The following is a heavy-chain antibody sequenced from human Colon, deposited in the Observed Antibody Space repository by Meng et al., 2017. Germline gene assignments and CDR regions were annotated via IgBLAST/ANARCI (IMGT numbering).Heavy chain of an antibody. J-gene: IGHJ4*02. Sequence: QVQLQQPGPGLVKPSQPLSLPCAISGDSVSSNRALWHWVRQSPSRGLEWLGQTYYRSEWQNHYGVSVKSRITINADTSRNHFSLHLNSVTPEDTAVYYCTTWYGEYWGQGTLVTVSS. D-gene: IGHD3-10*01. CDR2: TYYRSEWQN. CDR1: GDSVSSNRAL. V-gene: IGHV6-1*01. CDR3: TTWYGEY.